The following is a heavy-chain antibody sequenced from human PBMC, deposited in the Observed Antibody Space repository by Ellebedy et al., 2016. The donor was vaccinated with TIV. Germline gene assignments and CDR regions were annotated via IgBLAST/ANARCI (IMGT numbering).Heavy chain of an antibody. CDR3: ARGGGPAHIDY. Sequence: SETLSLXXTVSGGSISSGGYYWSWIRQHPGKGLEWIGYIYYSGSTYYNPSLKSRVTISVDTSKNQFSLKLSSVTAADTAVYYCARGGGPAHIDYWGQGTLVTVSS. V-gene: IGHV4-31*03. J-gene: IGHJ4*02. CDR1: GGSISSGGYY. CDR2: IYYSGST.